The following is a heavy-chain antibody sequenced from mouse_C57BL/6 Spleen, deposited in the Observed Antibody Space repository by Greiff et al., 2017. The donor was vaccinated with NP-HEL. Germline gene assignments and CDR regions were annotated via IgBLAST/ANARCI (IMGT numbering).Heavy chain of an antibody. Sequence: QVQLQQPGAELVKPGASVKMSCKASGYTFTSYWITWVKQRPGQGLEWIGDIYPGSGSTNYNEKFKSKATLTVDTSSSTAYMQLSSLTSEDSAVYYCALITTGVSHYAMDDWGQGTSVTVSS. CDR2: IYPGSGST. CDR1: GYTFTSYW. V-gene: IGHV1-55*01. J-gene: IGHJ4*01. CDR3: ALITTGVSHYAMDD. D-gene: IGHD1-1*01.